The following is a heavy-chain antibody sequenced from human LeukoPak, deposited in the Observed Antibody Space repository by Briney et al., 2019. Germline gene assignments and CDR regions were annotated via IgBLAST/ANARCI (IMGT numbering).Heavy chain of an antibody. V-gene: IGHV3-30*02. CDR3: AKDPKEFYDFWSGSPFGY. Sequence: GGSLRLSCAASGFTFSSYGTHWVRQAPGKGLEWVAFIRYDGSNKYYADSVKGRFTISRDNSKNTLYLQMNSLRAEDTAVYYCAKDPKEFYDFWSGSPFGYWSQGTLVTVSS. J-gene: IGHJ4*02. D-gene: IGHD3-3*01. CDR1: GFTFSSYG. CDR2: IRYDGSNK.